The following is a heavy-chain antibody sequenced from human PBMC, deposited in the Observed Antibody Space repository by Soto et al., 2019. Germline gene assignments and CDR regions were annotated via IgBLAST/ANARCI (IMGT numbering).Heavy chain of an antibody. D-gene: IGHD2-15*01. V-gene: IGHV3-11*06. CDR3: ARSPVAATFWFDL. CDR1: GFTFSAYY. J-gene: IGHJ5*02. CDR2: ISSSSNYI. Sequence: GGSLRLSCAASGFTFSAYYMSWIRQAPGKGLEWVSYISSSSNYINYADSVKGRFTISRDNAKNSLYLQMNSLRAEDTATYYCARSPVAATFWFDLWGQGTLVTVSS.